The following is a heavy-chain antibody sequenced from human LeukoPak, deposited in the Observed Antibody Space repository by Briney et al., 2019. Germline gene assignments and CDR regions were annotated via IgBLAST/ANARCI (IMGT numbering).Heavy chain of an antibody. J-gene: IGHJ4*02. Sequence: AGGSLRLSCAASGFTFSDYWMSWVRQAPGKGLEWVANIKQEGGEKYHVDSVKGRFTISRDNAKNSLYLQMNSLRDEDTAVYYCARGVYELDYWGQGTLVTVSS. V-gene: IGHV3-7*01. CDR2: IKQEGGEK. CDR3: ARGVYELDY. CDR1: GFTFSDYW. D-gene: IGHD3-3*01.